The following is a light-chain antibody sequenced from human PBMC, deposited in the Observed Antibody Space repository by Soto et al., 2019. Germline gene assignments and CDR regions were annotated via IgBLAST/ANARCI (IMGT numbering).Light chain of an antibody. J-gene: IGKJ1*01. V-gene: IGKV3D-15*01. CDR3: QQYNNWPGT. Sequence: ETVMTQSPGTLSLSPGERATLYCRASQSVSNNYLAWYQQKPGQAPRLLIYGASSRATGIPDRFSGSGSGTEFTLTISSLQSEDSAVYYCQQYNNWPGTFGQGTKVDIK. CDR1: QSVSNN. CDR2: GAS.